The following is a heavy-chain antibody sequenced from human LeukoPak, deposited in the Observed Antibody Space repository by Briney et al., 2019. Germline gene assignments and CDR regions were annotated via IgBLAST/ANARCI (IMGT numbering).Heavy chain of an antibody. CDR3: ARDQEVAAAGTGFDY. CDR1: GGSISSSSYY. Sequence: SETLSLTCTVSGGSISSSSYYWGWIRQPPGKGLEWIGEIYHSGSTNYNPSLKSRVTISVDKSKNQFSLKLSSVTAADTAVYYCARDQEVAAAGTGFDYWGQGTLVTVSS. V-gene: IGHV4-39*07. CDR2: IYHSGST. D-gene: IGHD6-13*01. J-gene: IGHJ4*02.